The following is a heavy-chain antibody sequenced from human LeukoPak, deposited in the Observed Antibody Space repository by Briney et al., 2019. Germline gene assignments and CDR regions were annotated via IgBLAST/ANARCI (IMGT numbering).Heavy chain of an antibody. V-gene: IGHV4-61*01. D-gene: IGHD2-2*01. CDR3: ARELSTDIIVVVPAAIGAFDI. Sequence: WETLSLTCTVSGGSVSSGSYYGTWIRQPPGKGLEWDGYIYYSGSTNYNPSLKSRVTISVDTSKNQFSLKLSSVTAADTAVYYCARELSTDIIVVVPAAIGAFDIWGQGTMVTVSS. J-gene: IGHJ3*02. CDR1: GGSVSSGSYY. CDR2: IYYSGST.